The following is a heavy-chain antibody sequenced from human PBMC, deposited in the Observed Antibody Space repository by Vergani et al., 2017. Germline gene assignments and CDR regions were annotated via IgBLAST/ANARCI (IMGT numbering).Heavy chain of an antibody. D-gene: IGHD3-22*01. V-gene: IGHV4-34*01. CDR1: GGSFSGYY. CDR3: VRVITYYYDSSGYYVPYYYYGMDV. J-gene: IGHJ6*02. Sequence: QVQLQQWGAGLLKPSETLSLTCAVYGGSFSGYYWSWIRQPPGKGLEWIGEINHSGSTNYNPPLKSRVTISVDTSKNQFSLKLSSVTAADTAVYYCVRVITYYYDSSGYYVPYYYYGMDVWGQGTTVTVSS. CDR2: INHSGST.